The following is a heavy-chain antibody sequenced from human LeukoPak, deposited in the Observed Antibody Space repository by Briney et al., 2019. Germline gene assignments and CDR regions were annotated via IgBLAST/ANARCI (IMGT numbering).Heavy chain of an antibody. J-gene: IGHJ4*02. V-gene: IGHV4-59*01. D-gene: IGHD5-12*01. Sequence: SETLSLTCTVSGDSISSYYWSWIRRPPAKGLVWIGSISYSGSTSYNPSLKSRVTIPEDTAKNQYSLKHSSVTAADTAVYYRTRWDSGYDGNFDYWGQGTLVTVSS. CDR2: ISYSGST. CDR3: TRWDSGYDGNFDY. CDR1: GDSISSYY.